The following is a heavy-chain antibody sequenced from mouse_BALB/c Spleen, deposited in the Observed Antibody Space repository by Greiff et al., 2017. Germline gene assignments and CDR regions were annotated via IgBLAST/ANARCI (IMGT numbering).Heavy chain of an antibody. D-gene: IGHD2-1*01. J-gene: IGHJ4*01. CDR3: TRLRGNYRYYAMDY. V-gene: IGHV1S81*02. CDR1: GYTFTSYY. Sequence: QVQLQQSGAELVKPGASVKLSCKASGYTFTSYYMYWVKQRPGQGLEWIGEINPSNGGTNFNEKFKSKATLTVDKSSSTAYMQLSSLTSEDSAVYYCTRLRGNYRYYAMDYWGQGTSVTVSS. CDR2: INPSNGGT.